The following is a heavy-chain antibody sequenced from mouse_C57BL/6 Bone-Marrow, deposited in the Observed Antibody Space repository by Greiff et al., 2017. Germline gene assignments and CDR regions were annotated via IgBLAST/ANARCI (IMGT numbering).Heavy chain of an antibody. CDR1: GYTFTSYW. V-gene: IGHV1-59*01. J-gene: IGHJ3*01. CDR2: INPSDSYT. CDR3: ARGGYYCNSYGVAY. Sequence: VQLQQPGAELVRPGTSVKLSCKASGYTFTSYWMHWVKQRPGQGLEWIGVINPSDSYTNYNPPFKGKATLTVDTASSTAYMQLSILTSKDSAVYYCARGGYYCNSYGVAYWGQGTLVTVSA. D-gene: IGHD1-1*01.